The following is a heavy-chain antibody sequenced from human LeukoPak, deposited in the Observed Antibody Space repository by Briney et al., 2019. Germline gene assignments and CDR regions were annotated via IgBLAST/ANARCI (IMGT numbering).Heavy chain of an antibody. CDR1: GFSFSNYA. V-gene: IGHV3-23*01. CDR3: AKSLARGYYGGGYFFDS. J-gene: IGHJ4*02. CDR2: ISFGGGST. Sequence: GWSLRLSCAASGFSFSNYAMSWVRQAAGKGLEGVSLISFGGGSTYYTDSVEGRFTISRDTSKNTLSLQMNSLRAEDTAVYYCAKSLARGYYGGGYFFDSWGQGTPVTVSS. D-gene: IGHD3-22*01.